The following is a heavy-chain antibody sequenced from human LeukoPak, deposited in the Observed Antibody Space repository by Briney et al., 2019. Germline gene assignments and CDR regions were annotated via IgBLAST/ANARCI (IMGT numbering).Heavy chain of an antibody. J-gene: IGHJ5*02. CDR3: AMDYYDSSGYLS. Sequence: PGGSLRLSCAASGFTFSSYGMSWVRQAPGKGLEWVSSISSSSSYIYYADSVKGRFTISRDNAKNSLYLQMNSLRAEDTAVYYCAMDYYDSSGYLSWGQGTLVTVSS. V-gene: IGHV3-21*01. CDR1: GFTFSSYG. D-gene: IGHD3-22*01. CDR2: ISSSSSYI.